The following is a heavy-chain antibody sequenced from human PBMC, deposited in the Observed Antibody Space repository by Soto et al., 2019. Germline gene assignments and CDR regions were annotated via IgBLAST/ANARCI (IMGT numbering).Heavy chain of an antibody. Sequence: LNWIRQSPGKGLEWIGYTYQSGSAYYNPSLKSRVTISVDRSKNQFSLNLTSVTAADTAVYYCARDYYGMDVWGQGTTVTVSS. CDR2: TYQSGSA. J-gene: IGHJ6*02. V-gene: IGHV4-30-2*06. CDR3: ARDYYGMDV.